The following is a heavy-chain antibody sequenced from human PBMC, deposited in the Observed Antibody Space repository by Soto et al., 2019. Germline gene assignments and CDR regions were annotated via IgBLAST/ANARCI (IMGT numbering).Heavy chain of an antibody. J-gene: IGHJ4*02. Sequence: QVQLVESGGGVVQPGRSLRLSCAASGFTFSSYAMHWVRQAPGKGLEWVAVISYDGSNKYYADSVKGRFTISRDNSKNPLDLQMTSLRAEDRAVYYWARTNIVVVVAPIDYWGQGTLVTVSS. CDR2: ISYDGSNK. D-gene: IGHD2-15*01. CDR1: GFTFSSYA. V-gene: IGHV3-30-3*01. CDR3: ARTNIVVVVAPIDY.